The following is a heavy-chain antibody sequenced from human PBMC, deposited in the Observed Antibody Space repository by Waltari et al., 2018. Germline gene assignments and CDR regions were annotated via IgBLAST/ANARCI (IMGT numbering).Heavy chain of an antibody. V-gene: IGHV3-23*01. CDR3: AKAKDGRIRSGSPRDS. CDR1: GFTFSSYV. J-gene: IGHJ4*02. Sequence: EVQLLESGGGLVQPGGYLRLSCAASGFTFSSYVMSWVRQAPGQELEWVSSIAGSVTSTHYAGSVKGRFIISRDNSKNTLYLQMNSLRGEDTAVYYCAKAKDGRIRSGSPRDSWGQGTLFTVSS. CDR2: IAGSVTST. D-gene: IGHD3-3*01.